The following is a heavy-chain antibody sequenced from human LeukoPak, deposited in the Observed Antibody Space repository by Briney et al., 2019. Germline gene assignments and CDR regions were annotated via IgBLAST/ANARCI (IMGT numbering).Heavy chain of an antibody. CDR3: ARGYSYGPGDYYYYYYMDV. D-gene: IGHD5-18*01. CDR2: INTNTGNP. CDR1: GYSFSSYA. V-gene: IGHV7-4-1*02. Sequence: EASVKVSCKASGYSFSSYALNWVRQAPGQGLEWMGWINTNTGNPTYAQGFTGRFVFSLDTSVSTAYLQISSLKAEDTAVYYCARGYSYGPGDYYYYYYMDVWGKGTTVTVSS. J-gene: IGHJ6*03.